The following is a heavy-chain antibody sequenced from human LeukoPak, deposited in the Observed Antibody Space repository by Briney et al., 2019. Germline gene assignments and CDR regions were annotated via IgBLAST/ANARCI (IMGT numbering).Heavy chain of an antibody. J-gene: IGHJ4*02. V-gene: IGHV3-64D*08. CDR3: PLPTLGY. Sequence: GGSLRLSCSASGFTFSSYAMHWVRQAPGKGLEYVSGISTNGGRTYYVDSVEDRFTISRDNSKNTLYLQMSSLRVEDTAVYFCPLPTLGYWGQGTLVTVSS. CDR2: ISTNGGRT. D-gene: IGHD2-15*01. CDR1: GFTFSSYA.